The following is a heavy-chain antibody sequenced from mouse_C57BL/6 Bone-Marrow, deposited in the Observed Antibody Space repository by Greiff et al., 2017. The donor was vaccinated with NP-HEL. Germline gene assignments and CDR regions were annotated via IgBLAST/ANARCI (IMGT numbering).Heavy chain of an antibody. V-gene: IGHV1-53*01. J-gene: IGHJ2*01. CDR1: GYSFTCYW. CDR3: ARESNYSNDIDY. Sequence: VQLQQSGPELVKPGASVKLSCKASGYSFTCYWMHWVKQRTGQGLEWIGNINPSYGGTSYNEKFKSKATLTVDKSSSTAYMQLSSLTSEDSEVYECARESNYSNDIDYWGQGTTLTVSS. D-gene: IGHD2-12*01. CDR2: INPSYGGT.